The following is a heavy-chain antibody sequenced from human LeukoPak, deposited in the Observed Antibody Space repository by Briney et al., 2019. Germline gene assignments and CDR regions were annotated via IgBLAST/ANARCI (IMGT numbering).Heavy chain of an antibody. J-gene: IGHJ3*02. CDR3: ARDGITYYYDSSGYPTISSFDI. CDR2: IYYSGST. V-gene: IGHV4-39*07. Sequence: SETLSLTCAVSGGSISSSSYYWGWIRQPPGKGREWIVCIYYSGSTYYNPSLRSRFPISVDTSKNQLSLKLSSVTAADTAVYYCARDGITYYYDSSGYPTISSFDIWGQGTMVTVSS. D-gene: IGHD3-22*01. CDR1: GGSISSSSYY.